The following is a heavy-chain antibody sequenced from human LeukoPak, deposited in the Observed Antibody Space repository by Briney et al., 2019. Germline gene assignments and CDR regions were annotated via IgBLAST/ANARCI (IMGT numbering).Heavy chain of an antibody. CDR3: ARLLAVAGTADWFDP. V-gene: IGHV4-59*01. J-gene: IGHJ5*02. D-gene: IGHD6-13*01. CDR2: ISNSGST. CDR1: GASISNYY. Sequence: SETLSLTWTVSGASISNYYWSWIRQPPGKGLEWIGYISNSGSTNYNPSLKSRVTISVDRSKKQFSLKLSSVTAADTAVYYCARLLAVAGTADWFDPWGQGTLVTVSS.